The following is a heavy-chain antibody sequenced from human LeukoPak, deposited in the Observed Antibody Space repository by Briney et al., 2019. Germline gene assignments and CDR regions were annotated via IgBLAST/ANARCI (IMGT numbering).Heavy chain of an antibody. CDR1: GGSISSYY. CDR3: ARVRYYYDSSGYPSSFDY. CDR2: IYYSGST. V-gene: IGHV4-59*12. Sequence: SETLSLTCTVSGGSISSYYWSWIRQPPGKGLEWIGYIYYSGSTNYNPSLKSRVTISVDTSKNQFSLKLSSVTAADTAVYYCARVRYYYDSSGYPSSFDYWGQGTLVTVSS. D-gene: IGHD3-22*01. J-gene: IGHJ4*02.